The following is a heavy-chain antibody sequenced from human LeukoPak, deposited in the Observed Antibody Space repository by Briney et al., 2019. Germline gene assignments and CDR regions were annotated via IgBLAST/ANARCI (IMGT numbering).Heavy chain of an antibody. CDR1: GYTFTSYD. Sequence: ASVKVSCKASGYTFTSYDINWVRQATGQGLEWMGWMNPNSGNTGYARKFQGRVTMTRNTSISTAYMELSSLRSEDTAVYYCARGSYYYDSSGYYLSPHSDYWGQGTLVTVSS. D-gene: IGHD3-22*01. CDR2: MNPNSGNT. CDR3: ARGSYYYDSSGYYLSPHSDY. V-gene: IGHV1-8*01. J-gene: IGHJ4*02.